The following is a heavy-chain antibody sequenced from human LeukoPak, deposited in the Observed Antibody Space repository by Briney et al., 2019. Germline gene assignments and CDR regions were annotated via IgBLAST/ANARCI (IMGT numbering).Heavy chain of an antibody. CDR3: TRYVAGVDYYYYMDV. J-gene: IGHJ6*03. V-gene: IGHV3-73*01. CDR2: IRSKANSYAT. CDR1: GFTFSGSA. Sequence: GGSLRLSCAASGFTFSGSAMHWVRQASGKGLEWVGRIRSKANSYATAYAASVKGRFTISRDDSKNTAYLQMNSLKTEDTAVYYCTRYVAGVDYYYYMDVWGKGTTVTVSS. D-gene: IGHD2-15*01.